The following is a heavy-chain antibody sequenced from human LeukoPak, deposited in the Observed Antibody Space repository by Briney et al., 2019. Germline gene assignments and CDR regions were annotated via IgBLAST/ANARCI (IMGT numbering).Heavy chain of an antibody. J-gene: IGHJ4*02. CDR3: ARVAWLGYRILGY. D-gene: IGHD6-19*01. CDR2: MNPNSGNT. CDR1: GYTFTSYD. Sequence: ASVKVSCKASGYTFTSYDINWVRQATGQGLEWMGWMNPNSGNTGYAQKFQGRVTITRNTSISTAYIELSSLRSEDTAVYYCARVAWLGYRILGYWGQGTLVTVSS. V-gene: IGHV1-8*03.